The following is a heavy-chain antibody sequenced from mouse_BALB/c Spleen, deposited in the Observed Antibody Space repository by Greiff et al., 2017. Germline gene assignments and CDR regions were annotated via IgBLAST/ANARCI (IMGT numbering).Heavy chain of an antibody. J-gene: IGHJ2*01. CDR2: ISYSGST. CDR3: ARDLYYGSSKGYFDY. V-gene: IGHV3-2*02. Sequence: ESGPGLVKPSQSLSLTCTVTGYSITSDYAWNWIRQFPGNKLEWMGYISYSGSTSYNPSLKSRISITRDTSKNQFFLQLNSVTTEDTATYYCARDLYYGSSKGYFDYWGQGTTLTVSS. D-gene: IGHD1-1*01. CDR1: GYSITSDYA.